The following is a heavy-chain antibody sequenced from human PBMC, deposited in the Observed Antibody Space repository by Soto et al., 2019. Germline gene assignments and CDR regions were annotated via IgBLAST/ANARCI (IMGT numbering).Heavy chain of an antibody. J-gene: IGHJ6*02. CDR2: IWYDGSNK. V-gene: IGHV3-33*01. D-gene: IGHD7-27*01. CDR1: GFTFSSYG. CDR3: ARVSGGWSVDYYYYGMDV. Sequence: QVQLVESGGGVVQPGRSLRLSCAASGFTFSSYGMHWVRQAPGKGLEWVAVIWYDGSNKYYADSVKGRFTISRDNSKNTLYLQMNGLRAEDTAVYYCARVSGGWSVDYYYYGMDVWGQGTTVTVSS.